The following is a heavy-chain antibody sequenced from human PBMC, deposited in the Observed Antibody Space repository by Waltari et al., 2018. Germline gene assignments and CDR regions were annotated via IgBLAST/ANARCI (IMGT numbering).Heavy chain of an antibody. Sequence: QVQLVQSGAEVKKPGASVKVSCKASGYTFPSYAMHWVRQAPGQRLEWMGWINAGNGNTKYSQEFQGRVTITRDTSASTAYMELSSLRSEDMAVYYCARDVAYSSSPNYYFDYWGQGTLVTVSS. V-gene: IGHV1-3*03. CDR3: ARDVAYSSSPNYYFDY. D-gene: IGHD6-6*01. CDR1: GYTFPSYA. CDR2: INAGNGNT. J-gene: IGHJ4*02.